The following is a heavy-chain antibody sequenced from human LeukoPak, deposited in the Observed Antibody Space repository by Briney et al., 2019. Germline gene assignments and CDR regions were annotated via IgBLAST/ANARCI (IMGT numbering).Heavy chain of an antibody. D-gene: IGHD2-15*01. Sequence: PGRSLRLSCAASGFTFSSYGIHWVRQAPGKGLEWVAFIWYDGSNKYYADSVKGRFTISRDNSKNTLYLQMNGLRAEDTAVYYCASGKYCSGGSCYDAFDIWGQGTMVTVSS. V-gene: IGHV3-33*01. CDR3: ASGKYCSGGSCYDAFDI. J-gene: IGHJ3*02. CDR2: IWYDGSNK. CDR1: GFTFSSYG.